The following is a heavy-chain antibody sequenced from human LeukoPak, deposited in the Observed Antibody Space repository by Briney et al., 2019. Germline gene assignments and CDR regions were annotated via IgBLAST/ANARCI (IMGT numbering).Heavy chain of an antibody. CDR2: INPSGGST. V-gene: IGHV1-46*01. J-gene: IGHJ4*02. D-gene: IGHD6-19*01. CDR1: GYTFTSYY. Sequence: ASVKVSCTASGYTFTSYYMHWVRQAPGQGLEWMGIINPSGGSTSYAQKFQGRVTMTRDTSTSTVYMELSSLRSEDTAVYYCARDQVAGPYPDYWGQGTLVTVSS. CDR3: ARDQVAGPYPDY.